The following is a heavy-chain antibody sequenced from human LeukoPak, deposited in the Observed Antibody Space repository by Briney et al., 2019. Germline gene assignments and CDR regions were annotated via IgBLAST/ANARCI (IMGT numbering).Heavy chain of an antibody. CDR1: GFTFSSYG. Sequence: GGSLRLSCAASGFTFSSYGMHWVRQAPGKGLEWVAFIRYDGSSKYYADSVKGRFTISRDNSKNTLYLQMNSLRAEDTAVYYCAKDKILGYCSGGSCQGLDYWGQGTLVTVSS. D-gene: IGHD2-15*01. V-gene: IGHV3-30*02. J-gene: IGHJ4*02. CDR3: AKDKILGYCSGGSCQGLDY. CDR2: IRYDGSSK.